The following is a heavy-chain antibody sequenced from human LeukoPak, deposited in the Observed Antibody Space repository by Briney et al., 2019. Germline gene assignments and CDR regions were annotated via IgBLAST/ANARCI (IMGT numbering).Heavy chain of an antibody. Sequence: HPGGSLRLSCTASGFTFSNYGMHWVRQAPGKGLEWVAVISYDGTNKYYADSVKGRFTISRDNSKNTLYLQMNSLKTDDTAVYYCANYGDYQYFDYWGQGTPVTVSS. V-gene: IGHV3-30*18. CDR3: ANYGDYQYFDY. D-gene: IGHD4-17*01. CDR2: ISYDGTNK. CDR1: GFTFSNYG. J-gene: IGHJ4*02.